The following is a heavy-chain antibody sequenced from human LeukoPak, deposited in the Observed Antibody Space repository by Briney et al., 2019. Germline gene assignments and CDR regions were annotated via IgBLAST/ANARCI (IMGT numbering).Heavy chain of an antibody. CDR3: ARRGKLRGPPAGDAFDI. CDR2: INHSGST. J-gene: IGHJ3*02. V-gene: IGHV4-34*01. CDR1: GGSFSGYY. Sequence: SETLSLTCAVYGGSFSGYYWSWIRQPPGKGLEWIGEINHSGSTNYNPSLKSRVTISVDTSKNQFSLKLSSVTAADTAVYYCARRGKLRGPPAGDAFDIWGLGTMVTVSS. D-gene: IGHD3-10*01.